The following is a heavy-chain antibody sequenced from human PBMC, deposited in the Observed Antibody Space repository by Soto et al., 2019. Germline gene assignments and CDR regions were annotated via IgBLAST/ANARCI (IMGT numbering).Heavy chain of an antibody. V-gene: IGHV4-34*01. D-gene: IGHD5-12*01. CDR1: GGSFSGYY. CDR2: INHSGSS. CDR3: GRGGRDIVATILARVGSSWSFDY. Sequence: SETLSLTCAVYGGSFSGYYWSWIRQPPGKGLEWIGDINHSGSSNYTPSLKSRVTIAIDTSKTQFALKLSSVTAADTVVYYCGRGGRDIVATILARVGSSWSFDYWGQGTLVTSPQ. J-gene: IGHJ4*02.